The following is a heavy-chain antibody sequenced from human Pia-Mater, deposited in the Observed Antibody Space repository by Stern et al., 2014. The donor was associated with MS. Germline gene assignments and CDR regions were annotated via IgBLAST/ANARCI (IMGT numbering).Heavy chain of an antibody. V-gene: IGHV1-69*01. CDR3: ARASERSGYYPDYFQY. D-gene: IGHD3-22*01. CDR2: LIIICDTA. Sequence: VQLVESGPEVKKPGSSVKVSCKASGGTFSNYAISWVRQAPGQGLAWLGGLIIICDTANYAQKFQGRVTISADESTSTAYMELSSLRSEDTAVYYCARASERSGYYPDYFQYWGQGTPVTVSS. J-gene: IGHJ1*01. CDR1: GGTFSNYA.